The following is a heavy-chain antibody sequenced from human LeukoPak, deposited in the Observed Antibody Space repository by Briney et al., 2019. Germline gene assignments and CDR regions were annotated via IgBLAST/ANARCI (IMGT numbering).Heavy chain of an antibody. V-gene: IGHV3-48*02. Sequence: GGSLRLSCAASGXTFSSYSMNWVRQAPGKGREWVSYISSSSSTIYYADSVKGRFTISRDNAKNSLYLQMNSLRDEDTAVYYCARVQPPPTVVTPRYYYYGMDVWGQGTTVTVSS. CDR1: GXTFSSYS. D-gene: IGHD4-23*01. J-gene: IGHJ6*02. CDR2: ISSSSSTI. CDR3: ARVQPPPTVVTPRYYYYGMDV.